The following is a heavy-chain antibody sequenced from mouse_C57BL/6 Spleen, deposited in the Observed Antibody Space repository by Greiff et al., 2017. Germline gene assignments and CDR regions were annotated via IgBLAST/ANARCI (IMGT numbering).Heavy chain of an antibody. D-gene: IGHD1-1*01. V-gene: IGHV5-12*01. Sequence: EVQLVESGGGLVQPGGSLTLSCAASGFTFSDYYMYWVRQTPEKKLEWVAYISNGGGSNYYPDTVKGRFTIPRDKAKNTLYLQSSRLKYEDTAVYYGARQLYRSSPYWDMDVWGKGTTVTVSS. CDR1: GFTFSDYY. J-gene: IGHJ1*03. CDR2: ISNGGGSN. CDR3: ARQLYRSSPYWDMDV.